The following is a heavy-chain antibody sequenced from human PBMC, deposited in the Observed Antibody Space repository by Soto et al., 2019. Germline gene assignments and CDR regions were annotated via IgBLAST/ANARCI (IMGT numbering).Heavy chain of an antibody. CDR3: ARARSSWPFDY. Sequence: GGSLRLSCAASGFTFSSYSMNWVRQAPGKGLEWVSYISSSSSTIYYADSVKGRFTISRDNAKNSLYLQMNSLRAEDTAVYYCARARSSWPFDYWGQGTLVTVSS. CDR2: ISSSSSTI. V-gene: IGHV3-48*01. J-gene: IGHJ4*02. D-gene: IGHD2-15*01. CDR1: GFTFSSYS.